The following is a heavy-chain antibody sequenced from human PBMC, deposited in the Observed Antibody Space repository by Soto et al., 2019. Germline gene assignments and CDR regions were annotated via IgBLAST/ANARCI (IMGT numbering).Heavy chain of an antibody. Sequence: SETLSLTCTISGGSISSYYWSWLRQPPGKGLEWIGYIYYSGSTNYNPSLKSRVTISVDTSKNQFSLNLRSVTTADTAMYYCARHDDCDKSPCSTGRWFGPWGQGSLVTASA. J-gene: IGHJ5*02. V-gene: IGHV4-59*08. D-gene: IGHD2-21*01. CDR2: IYYSGST. CDR3: ARHDDCDKSPCSTGRWFGP. CDR1: GGSISSYY.